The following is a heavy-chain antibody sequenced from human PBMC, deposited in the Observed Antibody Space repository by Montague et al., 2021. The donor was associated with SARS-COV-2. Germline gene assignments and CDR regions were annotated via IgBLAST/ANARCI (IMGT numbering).Heavy chain of an antibody. Sequence: TLSLTCTVSGGPISSGGYYWSWIRQRPGKGLEWIAYIYYSGSTYYNPSLKSRVSISVDTSKNQFSLKLSSVTAADTAVYYCVRARTRFSLIVVFIYAFDIWGQGTMVTVSS. J-gene: IGHJ3*02. V-gene: IGHV4-31*03. CDR3: VRARTRFSLIVVFIYAFDI. D-gene: IGHD3-22*01. CDR2: IYYSGST. CDR1: GGPISSGGYY.